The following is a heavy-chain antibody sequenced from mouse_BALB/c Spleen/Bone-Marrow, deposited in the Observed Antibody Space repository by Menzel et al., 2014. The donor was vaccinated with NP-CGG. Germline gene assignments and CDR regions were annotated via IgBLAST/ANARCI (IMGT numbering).Heavy chain of an antibody. CDR1: GFDFSRFW. CDR3: AKLGDYCSFAF. CDR2: INPDSSTI. V-gene: IGHV4-1*02. J-gene: IGHJ3*01. D-gene: IGHD1-2*01. Sequence: EVQLVESGGGLVQPGGSLKLSCAASGFDFSRFWMSWVRQAPGKGLEWIGEINPDSSTINYTPSLKDKFIISRDNAKNSQYLRMRTVRSEATDPYNCAKLGDYCSFAFWGQGTLVTVSS.